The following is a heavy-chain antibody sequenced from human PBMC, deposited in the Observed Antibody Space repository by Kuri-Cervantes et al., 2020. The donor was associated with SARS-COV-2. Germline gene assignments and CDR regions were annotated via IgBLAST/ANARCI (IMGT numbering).Heavy chain of an antibody. D-gene: IGHD3-10*01. J-gene: IGHJ4*02. V-gene: IGHV5-51*01. CDR2: IYPGDSDT. CDR3: ARRDFGSGSYYLDY. Sequence: GGSLRLSCKGSGYSFTTYWIGWVRQMPGKGLEWMGIIYPGDSDTRYSPSFQGQVTISADKSISPAYLQWSSLKASDTAMYYCARRDFGSGSYYLDYWGQGTLVTVSS. CDR1: GYSFTTYW.